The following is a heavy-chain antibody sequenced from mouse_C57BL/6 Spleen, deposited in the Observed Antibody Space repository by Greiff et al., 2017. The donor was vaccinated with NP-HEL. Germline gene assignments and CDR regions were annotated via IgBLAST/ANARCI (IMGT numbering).Heavy chain of an antibody. V-gene: IGHV5-9-1*02. Sequence: EVKLVESGEGLVKPGGSLKLSCAASGFTFSSYAMSWVRQTPENRLEWVAYISSGGDYIYYVDTVKGRLTTSRDNARNTLYMQMSSLKSEDTAMYYCTRDSSNPFAYWGQGTLVTVSA. CDR1: GFTFSSYA. CDR2: ISSGGDYI. CDR3: TRDSSNPFAY. J-gene: IGHJ3*01. D-gene: IGHD2-5*01.